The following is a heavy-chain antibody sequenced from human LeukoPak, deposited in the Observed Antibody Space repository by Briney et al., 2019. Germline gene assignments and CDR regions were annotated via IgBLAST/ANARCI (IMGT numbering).Heavy chain of an antibody. V-gene: IGHV3-11*04. CDR3: ARARSHYDFYYYYYMDV. CDR1: GFTFSDHY. J-gene: IGHJ6*03. CDR2: ISHTGTTM. D-gene: IGHD3-3*01. Sequence: GGSLRLSCAASGFTFSDHYMSWIRQAPGKGLEWVSYISHTGTTMYYADSVKGRFTLSRDNARNSLYLQMNSLRAEDTAVYYCARARSHYDFYYYYYMDVWGKGTTVTVSS.